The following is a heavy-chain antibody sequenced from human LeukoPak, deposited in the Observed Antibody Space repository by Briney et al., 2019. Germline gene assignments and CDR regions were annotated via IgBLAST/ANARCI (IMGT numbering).Heavy chain of an antibody. CDR2: ISGRGDST. J-gene: IGHJ4*02. V-gene: IGHV3-23*01. Sequence: PGGSLLLSCAASGFTFSSYAMSWVRQAPGKGLEWVSAISGRGDSTYYADSVKGRFTISRNNSKNTLYLQMNSLRAEAPAVYSCAKAPYESSGSYYLDFWGESPLVPVFS. CDR3: AKAPYESSGSYYLDF. CDR1: GFTFSSYA. D-gene: IGHD3-22*01.